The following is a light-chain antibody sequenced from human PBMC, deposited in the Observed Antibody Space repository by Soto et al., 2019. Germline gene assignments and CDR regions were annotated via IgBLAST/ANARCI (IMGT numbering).Light chain of an antibody. CDR2: GAS. Sequence: DIQMTQSPSTLSGSLGDRVTITCRASQSISTNINWYQQKPGKAPKLLIYGASSLQSGVPSRFSGSRSGTDFTLTISSVEPEDFAMYYCHQRNQFGQGTRLEIK. CDR1: QSISTN. CDR3: HQRNQ. J-gene: IGKJ5*01. V-gene: IGKV1-39*01.